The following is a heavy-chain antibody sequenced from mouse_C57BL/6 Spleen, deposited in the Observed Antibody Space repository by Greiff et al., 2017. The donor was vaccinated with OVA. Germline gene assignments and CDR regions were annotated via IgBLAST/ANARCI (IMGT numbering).Heavy chain of an antibody. Sequence: EVMLVEAGGGLVKPGGSLKLSCAASGFTFSDHVMHWVRQAPEKGLEWVAYISSGSSTIYYADTVKGRFTISRDNAKNTLFLQMTSLRSEDTAMYYCARGDYYFDYWGQGTTLTVSS. V-gene: IGHV5-17*01. CDR1: GFTFSDHV. CDR3: ARGDYYFDY. J-gene: IGHJ2*01. CDR2: ISSGSSTI.